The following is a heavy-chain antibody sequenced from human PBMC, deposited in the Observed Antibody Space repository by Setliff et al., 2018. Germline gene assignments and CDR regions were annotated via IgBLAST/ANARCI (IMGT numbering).Heavy chain of an antibody. CDR2: TSSGSNSI. Sequence: PGGSLRLSCAASGFTFSIYSMNWVRQAPGKGLEWISYTSSGSNSIYYADSVKGRFTISRDNAKNSLYLQMNSLRAEDTAVYYCATERGAFDIWGQGTMVTVSS. J-gene: IGHJ3*02. V-gene: IGHV3-48*01. CDR1: GFTFSIYS. CDR3: ATERGAFDI.